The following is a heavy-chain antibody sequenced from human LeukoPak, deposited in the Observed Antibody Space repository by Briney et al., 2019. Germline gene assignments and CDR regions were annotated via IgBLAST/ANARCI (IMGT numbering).Heavy chain of an antibody. CDR2: IKEDGSVK. J-gene: IGHJ4*02. CDR1: RFTFSRHW. CDR3: MAESSSPWEGY. Sequence: GGSLRLSCADSRFTFSRHWRDGVRQAPGKGREWVGNIKEDGSVKNYADSVKGRFTISRDNAKNSLYLQMDSLRAEDTAVYYCMAESSSPWEGYWGQGTLVTASS. D-gene: IGHD6-6*01. V-gene: IGHV3-7*01.